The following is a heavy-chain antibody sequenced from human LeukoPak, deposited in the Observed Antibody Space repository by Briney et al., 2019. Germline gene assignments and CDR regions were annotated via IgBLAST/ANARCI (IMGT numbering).Heavy chain of an antibody. CDR3: ARDEGYYGSLDY. CDR1: GFTFSSYA. Sequence: GRSLRLSCAASGFTFSSYAMHWVRQAPGKGLEWVALISCDGINKYYSDSVKGRFTISRDNSKNTLYLQMNSLRAEDTAVYYCARDEGYYGSLDYWGQGTLVTVSS. V-gene: IGHV3-30-3*01. CDR2: ISCDGINK. J-gene: IGHJ4*02. D-gene: IGHD3-10*01.